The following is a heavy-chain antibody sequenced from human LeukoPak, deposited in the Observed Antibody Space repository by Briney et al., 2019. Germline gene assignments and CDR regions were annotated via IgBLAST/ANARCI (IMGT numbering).Heavy chain of an antibody. CDR2: ISYDGSNK. J-gene: IGHJ4*02. CDR1: GFTFSSYG. D-gene: IGHD6-19*01. V-gene: IGHV3-30*03. Sequence: PGRSLRLSCAASGFTFSSYGMHWVRQAPGKGLEWVAVISYDGSNKYYADSVKGRFTISRDNSKNTLYLQMNSLRAEDTAVYYCATLGYHSSGWLFDYWGQGTLVTVSS. CDR3: ATLGYHSSGWLFDY.